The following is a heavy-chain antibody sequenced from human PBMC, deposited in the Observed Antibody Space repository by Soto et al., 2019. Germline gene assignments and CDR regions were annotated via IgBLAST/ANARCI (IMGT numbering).Heavy chain of an antibody. CDR3: AKEGGLSGSYYISSSYYFDY. CDR1: GFTFISYG. CDR2: ISYDGSNT. J-gene: IGHJ4*02. V-gene: IGHV3-30*18. D-gene: IGHD1-26*01. Sequence: QVQLVESGGGVVQPGRSLRLSCVASGFTFISYGMHWVRQAPGKGLEGVAIISYDGSNTYYADSVKGRFTISRENSKNTLYLQMNSLRAEDTSVYYCAKEGGLSGSYYISSSYYFDYWGQGTLVTVSS.